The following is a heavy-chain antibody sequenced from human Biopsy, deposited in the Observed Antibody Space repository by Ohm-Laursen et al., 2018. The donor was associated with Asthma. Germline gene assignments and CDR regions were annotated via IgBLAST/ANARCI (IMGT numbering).Heavy chain of an antibody. CDR1: GFVFSQCG. V-gene: IGHV3-30*03. Sequence: SLTLSCSASGFVFSQCGMHWVRQGPCKGLEWLALVSSDGHNKYYEDSVKGRFTISRDNSRNRLYLQINRLTVEDSAVYFCARQSGQDYGDSSGFDIWGQGTKVAVSS. J-gene: IGHJ3*02. CDR3: ARQSGQDYGDSSGFDI. D-gene: IGHD3-22*01. CDR2: VSSDGHNK.